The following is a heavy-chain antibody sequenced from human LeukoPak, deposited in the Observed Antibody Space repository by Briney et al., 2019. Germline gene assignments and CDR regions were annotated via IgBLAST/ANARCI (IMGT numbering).Heavy chain of an antibody. CDR2: IYTSGST. D-gene: IGHD3-3*01. Sequence: PSETLSLTCTVSGGSISSYYWSWIRQPAGKGLEWIGRIYTSGSTNYNPSLKSRVTMSVDTSKNQFSLKLSSVTAADTAVYYCARDVWVFDSYDFWSGYPKYNWLDPWGQGTLVTVSS. CDR1: GGSISSYY. CDR3: ARDVWVFDSYDFWSGYPKYNWLDP. V-gene: IGHV4-4*07. J-gene: IGHJ5*02.